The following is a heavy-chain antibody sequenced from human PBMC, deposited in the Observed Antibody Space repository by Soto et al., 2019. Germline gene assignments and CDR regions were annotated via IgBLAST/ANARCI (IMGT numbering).Heavy chain of an antibody. Sequence: SETLSLTCAVIDVALSSGGYAWTWIRQPPGKGLEWIGHIYITGITNYNQSLNRRDTLSVDRSKNQFFLKVRSVTAADTAVYYCARETYGDYVGYFDPWGQG. D-gene: IGHD4-17*01. V-gene: IGHV4-30-2*01. CDR2: IYITGIT. J-gene: IGHJ5*02. CDR1: DVALSSGGYA. CDR3: ARETYGDYVGYFDP.